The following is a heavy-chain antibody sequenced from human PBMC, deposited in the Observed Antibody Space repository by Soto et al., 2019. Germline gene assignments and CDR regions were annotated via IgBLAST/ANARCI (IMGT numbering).Heavy chain of an antibody. V-gene: IGHV2-5*01. CDR2: IYWNDDK. CDR3: AHSSYFDWPLDY. Sequence: TLSLTCTVSGGSISSYYWSWIRQPPGKALEWLALIYWNDDKRYSPSLKSRLTITKDTSKNQVVLTMTNMDPVDTATYYCAHSSYFDWPLDYWGQGTLVTVSS. D-gene: IGHD3-9*01. J-gene: IGHJ4*02. CDR1: GGSISSYYW.